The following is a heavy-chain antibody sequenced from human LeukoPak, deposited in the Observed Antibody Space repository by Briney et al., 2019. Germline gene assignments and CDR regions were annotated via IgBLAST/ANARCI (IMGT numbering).Heavy chain of an antibody. CDR1: GYTFTNYP. CDR2: ISYDGTTK. V-gene: IGHV3-30*04. D-gene: IGHD3-10*01. J-gene: IGHJ4*02. CDR3: AKDRGVSDY. Sequence: GGSLRLSCAASGYTFTNYPVHWVRQAPGKGLEWVTVISYDGTTKYYADSVKGRFTISRDNSKNTLYLQMNSLRAEDTAVYYCAKDRGVSDYWGQGTLVTVSS.